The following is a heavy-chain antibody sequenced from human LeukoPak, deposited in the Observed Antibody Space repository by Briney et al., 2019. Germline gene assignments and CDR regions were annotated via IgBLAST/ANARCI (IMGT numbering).Heavy chain of an antibody. CDR3: ARDAITTVTTKGYYFDY. CDR1: GGTFSSYA. J-gene: IGHJ4*02. CDR2: IIPIFGTA. Sequence: SVKVSCKTSGGTFSSYAISWVRQAPGQGLEWMGGIIPIFGTANYAQKFQGRVTITTDESTSTAYMELSSLRSEDTAVYYCARDAITTVTTKGYYFDYWGQGTLVTVSS. V-gene: IGHV1-69*05. D-gene: IGHD4-11*01.